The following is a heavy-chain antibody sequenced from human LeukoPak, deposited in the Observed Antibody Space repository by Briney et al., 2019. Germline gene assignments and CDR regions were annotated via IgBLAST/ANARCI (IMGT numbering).Heavy chain of an antibody. Sequence: GGSLRPSCAASGFTFSSYAMSRVRQAPGKGLEWVSAISGSGGSTYYADSVKGRFTISRDNSKNTLYLQMNSLRAEDTAVYYCAKDPDRYCSSTSCPDINWFDPWGQGTLVTVSS. J-gene: IGHJ5*02. CDR2: ISGSGGST. V-gene: IGHV3-23*01. CDR3: AKDPDRYCSSTSCPDINWFDP. D-gene: IGHD2-2*01. CDR1: GFTFSSYA.